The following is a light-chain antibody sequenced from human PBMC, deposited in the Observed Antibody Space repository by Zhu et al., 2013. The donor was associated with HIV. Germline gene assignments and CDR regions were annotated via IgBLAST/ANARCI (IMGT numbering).Light chain of an antibody. Sequence: EIVLTQSPGTLSLSPGERATLSCRASQSVSRSYLAWYQQKPGQTPRLLIYSATDRATGIPDRFSGSGSGTDFSLTISRLEPEDFAVYHCHQYGSSPPTFGQGTKVEIK. V-gene: IGKV3-20*01. CDR2: SAT. CDR1: QSVSRSY. J-gene: IGKJ2*01. CDR3: HQYGSSPPT.